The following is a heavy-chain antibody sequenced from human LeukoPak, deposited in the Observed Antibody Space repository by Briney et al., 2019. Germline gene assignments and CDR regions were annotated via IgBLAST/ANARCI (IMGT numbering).Heavy chain of an antibody. J-gene: IGHJ6*02. CDR1: GYTFTSYA. V-gene: IGHV1-3*01. Sequence: GASVKVSCKASGYTFTSYAMHWVRQAPGQRLEWMGWINAGNGNTKYSQKFQGRVTITRDTSASTAYMELSSLRSEDTAVYYCARESFPHYYYYGMDVWGQGTTVTVSS. D-gene: IGHD3-10*01. CDR3: ARESFPHYYYYGMDV. CDR2: INAGNGNT.